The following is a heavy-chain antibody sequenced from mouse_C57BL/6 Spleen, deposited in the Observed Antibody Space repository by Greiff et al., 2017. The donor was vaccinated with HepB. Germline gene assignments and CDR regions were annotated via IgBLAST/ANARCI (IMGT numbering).Heavy chain of an antibody. CDR1: GYTFTDYE. CDR2: IDPETGGT. J-gene: IGHJ4*01. D-gene: IGHD3-1*01. V-gene: IGHV1-15*01. Sequence: VQLQQSGAELVRPGASVTLSCKASGYTFTDYEMHWVKQTPVHGLEWIGAIDPETGGTAYNQKFKGKAILTADKSSSTAYMELRSLTSEDSAVYYCTPSADRYAMDYWGQGTSVTVSS. CDR3: TPSADRYAMDY.